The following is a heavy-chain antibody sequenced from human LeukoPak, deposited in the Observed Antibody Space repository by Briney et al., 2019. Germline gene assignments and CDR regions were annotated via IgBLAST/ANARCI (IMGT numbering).Heavy chain of an antibody. D-gene: IGHD2-2*01. J-gene: IGHJ4*02. V-gene: IGHV3-23*01. CDR2: ISGSGGST. CDR1: GFTFSSYG. Sequence: PGGSLRLSCAASGFTFSSYGMHWVRQAPGKGLEWVSAISGSGGSTYYADSVKGRFTISRDNSKNTLYLQMNSLKTEDTAVYYCTTDLLVVVPAATPYYFDYWGQGTLVTVSS. CDR3: TTDLLVVVPAATPYYFDY.